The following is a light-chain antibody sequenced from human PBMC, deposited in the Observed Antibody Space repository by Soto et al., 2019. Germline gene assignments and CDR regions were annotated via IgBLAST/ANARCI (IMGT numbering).Light chain of an antibody. CDR1: QAISNS. CDR3: HQVYTYPRT. J-gene: IGKJ1*01. Sequence: IQMTQSPSSLSASMGDRVAIFCRASQAISNSVAWYQQKPGKPPQLLIYAAYNLQSGVPSRFSGSGSGTDFTLIISSLQPEDFATYYCHQVYTYPRTFGQGTKVDIK. CDR2: AAY. V-gene: IGKV1-6*01.